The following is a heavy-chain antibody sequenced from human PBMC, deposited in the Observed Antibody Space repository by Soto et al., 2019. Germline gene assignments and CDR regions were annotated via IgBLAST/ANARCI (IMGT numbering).Heavy chain of an antibody. V-gene: IGHV3-48*04. CDR2: ISGGSKTI. CDR3: ARASQFGELLIHY. CDR1: GFTFKSYS. D-gene: IGHD3-10*01. J-gene: IGHJ4*02. Sequence: PGRSLRLSCAASGFTFKSYSMNWVRQAPGKGLEWVSYISGGSKTINYADSVKGRFTVSRDNAQNSLFLQMSSLRVEDTAIYYCARASQFGELLIHYWGQGTLVTVSS.